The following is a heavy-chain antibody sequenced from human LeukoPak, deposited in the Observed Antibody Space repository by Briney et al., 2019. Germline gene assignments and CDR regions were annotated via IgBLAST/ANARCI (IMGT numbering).Heavy chain of an antibody. CDR2: IRFDGSEK. CDR1: GFTFSSYG. V-gene: IGHV3-30*02. CDR3: AKDVYDCSGGSCPQYYYVMDV. D-gene: IGHD2-15*01. Sequence: GGSLRLSCTASGFTFSSYGRHWVRQAPGKGLEWVSFIRFDGSEKYYADSVRGRFTISRDNSKNTLSLQMNSLRAEDTALYYCAKDVYDCSGGSCPQYYYVMDVWGQGTTVTVSS. J-gene: IGHJ6*02.